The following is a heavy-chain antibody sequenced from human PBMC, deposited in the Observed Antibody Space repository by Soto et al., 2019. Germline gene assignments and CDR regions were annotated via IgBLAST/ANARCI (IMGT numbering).Heavy chain of an antibody. CDR1: GYTFTSYG. D-gene: IGHD2-21*01. CDR3: ARSLGRHPSETPPGHSFRAGSLFPFDH. Sequence: ASVKVSCKASGYTFTSYGISWVRQAPGQGREWMGWISAYNGNTNYAQKLQGRVTMTTDTSTSTAYMELSSLTSADTAVYFCARSLGRHPSETPPGHSFRAGSLFPFDHWGQGPLVTVS. V-gene: IGHV1-18*04. CDR2: ISAYNGNT. J-gene: IGHJ4*02.